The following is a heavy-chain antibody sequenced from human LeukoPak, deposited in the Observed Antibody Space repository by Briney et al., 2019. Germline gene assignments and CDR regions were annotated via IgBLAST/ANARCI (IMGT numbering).Heavy chain of an antibody. D-gene: IGHD6-13*01. CDR2: IRSKANTYAT. CDR3: SAAVGTDFYDYGMDV. Sequence: GGSLRLSCAASGFTFSGSAMHWVRQASGKGLEWVGRIRSKANTYATAYAASVKGRFSISRDDSKNTAYLQLNSLKTEDTAVYYCSAAVGTDFYDYGMDVWGQGTTVTVSS. CDR1: GFTFSGSA. V-gene: IGHV3-73*01. J-gene: IGHJ6*02.